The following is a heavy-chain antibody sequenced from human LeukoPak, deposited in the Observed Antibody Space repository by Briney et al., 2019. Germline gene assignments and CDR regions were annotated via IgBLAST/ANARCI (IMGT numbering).Heavy chain of an antibody. CDR1: GFTFSSYG. CDR3: ARDILMFSGSYYTYYYYGMDV. Sequence: PGRSLRLSCAASGFTFSSYGMHWVRQAPGKGLEWVAVIWYDGSNKYYADSVKGRFTISRDNSKNTLYLQMNSLRAEDTAVYYCARDILMFSGSYYTYYYYGMDVWGQGTTVTVS. J-gene: IGHJ6*02. CDR2: IWYDGSNK. V-gene: IGHV3-33*01. D-gene: IGHD3-10*01.